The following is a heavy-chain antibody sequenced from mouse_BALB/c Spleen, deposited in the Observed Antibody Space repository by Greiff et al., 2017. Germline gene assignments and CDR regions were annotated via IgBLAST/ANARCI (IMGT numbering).Heavy chain of an antibody. J-gene: IGHJ4*01. D-gene: IGHD1-1*01. V-gene: IGHV1-12*01. Sequence: QVQLQQPGAELVKPGASVKMSCKASGYTFTSYNMHWVKQTPGQGLEWIGAIYPGNGDTSYNQKFKGKATLTADKSSSTAYMQLSSLTSEDSAVYYCARGLLRYTSMDYWGQGTSVTVSS. CDR2: IYPGNGDT. CDR1: GYTFTSYN. CDR3: ARGLLRYTSMDY.